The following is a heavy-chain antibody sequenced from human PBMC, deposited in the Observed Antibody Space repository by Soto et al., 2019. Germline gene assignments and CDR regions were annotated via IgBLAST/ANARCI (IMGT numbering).Heavy chain of an antibody. D-gene: IGHD6-13*01. CDR3: ARYSSSWSNDY. J-gene: IGHJ4*02. Sequence: QVQLQESGPGLVKPSQTLSLTCTVSGGSITSGDYYWSWIRQPPGKGLEWIGYIYYTGRTYYNPSLKSXXTXSXXTSKNQFSLKMSSLTAADTAVYYCARYSSSWSNDYWGQGTLVTVSS. CDR2: IYYTGRT. CDR1: GGSITSGDYY. V-gene: IGHV4-30-4*01.